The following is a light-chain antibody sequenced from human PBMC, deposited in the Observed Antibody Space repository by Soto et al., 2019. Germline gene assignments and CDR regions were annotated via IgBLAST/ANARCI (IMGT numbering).Light chain of an antibody. CDR2: GAS. CDR3: HQYNNWLALT. J-gene: IGKJ4*01. V-gene: IGKV3-15*01. Sequence: EIVLTQSPATLSVSLGDSATLSCRASQSVSLSLAWYQMRPGQPPRLLIYGASTRATDIPARFSGSGSGTDFTLTISSLQSEDSAVYYCHQYNNWLALTFGGGTKVDIK. CDR1: QSVSLS.